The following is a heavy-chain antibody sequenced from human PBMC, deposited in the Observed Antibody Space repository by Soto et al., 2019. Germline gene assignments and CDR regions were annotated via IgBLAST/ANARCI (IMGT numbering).Heavy chain of an antibody. CDR3: ARGRRSGYDILTGYLTREYYFDY. CDR2: INHSGST. Sequence: ETLSLTCAVYGGSFSGYYWSWIRQPPGKGLEWIGEINHSGSTNYNPSLKSRVTISVDTSKNQFSLKLSSVTAADTAVYYCARGRRSGYDILTGYLTREYYFDYWGQGTLVTVSS. J-gene: IGHJ4*02. D-gene: IGHD3-9*01. CDR1: GGSFSGYY. V-gene: IGHV4-34*01.